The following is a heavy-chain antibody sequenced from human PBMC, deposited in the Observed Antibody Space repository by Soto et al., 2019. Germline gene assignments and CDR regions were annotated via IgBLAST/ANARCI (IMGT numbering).Heavy chain of an antibody. V-gene: IGHV1-2*02. CDR2: INPNSGGT. CDR3: ARDLHHYYDSSGYYENWFDP. Sequence: ASVKVSCKASGYTFTGYYMHWVRQAPGQGLEWMGWINPNSGGTNYAQKFQGRVTMTRDTSISTAYMELSRLRSDDTAAYYCARDLHHYYDSSGYYENWFDPWGQGTLVTVSS. D-gene: IGHD3-22*01. J-gene: IGHJ5*02. CDR1: GYTFTGYY.